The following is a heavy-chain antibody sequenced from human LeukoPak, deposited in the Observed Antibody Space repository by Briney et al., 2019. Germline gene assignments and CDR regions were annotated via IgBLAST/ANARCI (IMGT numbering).Heavy chain of an antibody. V-gene: IGHV3-30*02. CDR2: ILYDGSKK. J-gene: IGHJ3*02. Sequence: PGGSLRLSCAASGFTFSAYPMHWVRQAPGKGLEWVASILYDGSKKFYDDSVKGRFSIYRDNSNYTLYLRMNSLRVEDTAVFYCANFEGSSQAFHIWGQGTLVTVSS. CDR3: ANFEGSSQAFHI. D-gene: IGHD6-13*01. CDR1: GFTFSAYP.